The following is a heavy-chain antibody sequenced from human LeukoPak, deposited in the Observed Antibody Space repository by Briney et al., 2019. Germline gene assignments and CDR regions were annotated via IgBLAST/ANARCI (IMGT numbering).Heavy chain of an antibody. D-gene: IGHD3-9*01. CDR1: GGSISSYY. J-gene: IGHJ4*02. CDR2: IYYSGST. Sequence: PSETLSLTRSVSGGSISSYYWSWIRQPPGKGLEWIGYIYYSGSTNYNPSLKSRVTISADTSKNQFSLKLSSVTAADTAVYYCARFPPLRYFDWPYFDYWGQGTLVTVSS. V-gene: IGHV4-59*01. CDR3: ARFPPLRYFDWPYFDY.